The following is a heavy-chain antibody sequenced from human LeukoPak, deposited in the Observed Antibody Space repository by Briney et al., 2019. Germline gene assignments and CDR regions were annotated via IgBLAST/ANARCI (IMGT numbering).Heavy chain of an antibody. CDR3: ASTDELPTYDFWSDYYIR. CDR2: IYYSGST. V-gene: IGHV4-59*01. CDR1: GGSISSYY. D-gene: IGHD3-3*01. J-gene: IGHJ4*02. Sequence: PSETLSLTCTVSGGSISSYYWSWIRQPPGKGLEWIGYIYYSGSTNYNPSLKSRVTISVDTSKNQFSLKLSSVTAADTAVYYCASTDELPTYDFWSDYYIRWGQGTLVTVSS.